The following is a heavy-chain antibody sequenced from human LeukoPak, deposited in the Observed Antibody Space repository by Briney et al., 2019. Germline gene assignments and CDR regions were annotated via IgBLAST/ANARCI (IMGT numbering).Heavy chain of an antibody. J-gene: IGHJ4*02. CDR3: ARGAAAGTNPFRY. D-gene: IGHD6-13*01. CDR1: GYSISSGYY. V-gene: IGHV4-38-2*01. Sequence: SETLSLTCAVSGYSISSGYYWGWIRPPPGKGLEWIGIIYHSGSTYYNPSLKSRVTISVDTSKNQFSLKLSSVTAADTAVYYCARGAAAGTNPFRYWGQGTLVTVSS. CDR2: IYHSGST.